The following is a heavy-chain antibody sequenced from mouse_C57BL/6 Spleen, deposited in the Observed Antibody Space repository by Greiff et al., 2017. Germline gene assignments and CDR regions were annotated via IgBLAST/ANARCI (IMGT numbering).Heavy chain of an antibody. V-gene: IGHV3-6*01. CDR2: ISYDGSN. J-gene: IGHJ4*01. D-gene: IGHD1-1*01. CDR3: AREDGNDAMDY. Sequence: EVQLQESGPGLVKPSQSLSLTCSVTGYSITSGYYWHWLRQFLGNKLEWMGYISYDGSNHYNPSLKNRISITRDTSKNQLFLKLNSVTTEDTATYYCAREDGNDAMDYWGQGTSVTVSS. CDR1: GYSITSGYY.